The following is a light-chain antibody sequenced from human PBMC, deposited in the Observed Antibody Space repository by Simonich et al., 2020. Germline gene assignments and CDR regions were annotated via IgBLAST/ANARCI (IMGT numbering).Light chain of an antibody. CDR2: DVS. CDR1: SSDVGGYNY. CDR3: SSYTSSSTLV. V-gene: IGLV2-14*01. Sequence: QSALTQPASVSGSPGQSITISCTGTSSDVGGYNYVSWYQQHPGKAPKLMIYDVSKRPSGVSIRFSGSKAGNSASLTISGLQADDEADYYCSSYTSSSTLVFGGGTKLTVL. J-gene: IGLJ2*01.